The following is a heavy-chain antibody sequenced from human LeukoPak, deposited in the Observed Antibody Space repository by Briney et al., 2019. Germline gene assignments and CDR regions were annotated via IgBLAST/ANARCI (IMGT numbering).Heavy chain of an antibody. CDR2: IYYSGST. D-gene: IGHD3-16*02. J-gene: IGHJ4*02. V-gene: IGHV4-39*01. CDR1: GGSISSSSYY. CDR3: ARPMTFGGVIAPFDY. Sequence: PSETLSHTCTGSGGSISSSSYYWGWIRQPPGKGLEWIGSIYYSGSTYYNPSLKSRVTISVDTSKNQFSLKLSSVTAADTAVYYCARPMTFGGVIAPFDYWGQGTLVTVSS.